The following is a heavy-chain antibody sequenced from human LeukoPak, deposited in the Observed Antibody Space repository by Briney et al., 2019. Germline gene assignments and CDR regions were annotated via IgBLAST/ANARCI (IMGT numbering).Heavy chain of an antibody. CDR3: ARDLRSSCYYDSSGYSPDAFDI. J-gene: IGHJ3*02. Sequence: GGSLRLSCAASGFTFSDYYMSWIRQAPGKGLEWVSYISSSGSTIYYADSVKGRFTISRDNAKNSLYQQMNSLRAEDTAVYYCARDLRSSCYYDSSGYSPDAFDIWGQGTMVTVSS. CDR1: GFTFSDYY. V-gene: IGHV3-11*04. CDR2: ISSSGSTI. D-gene: IGHD3-22*01.